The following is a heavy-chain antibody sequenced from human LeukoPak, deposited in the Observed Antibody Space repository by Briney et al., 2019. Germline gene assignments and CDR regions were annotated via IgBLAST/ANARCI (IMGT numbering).Heavy chain of an antibody. CDR2: MNHNSGIT. V-gene: IGHV1-8*01. Sequence: ASVKVSCKASGYTFVSYDINWVRQATGQGLEGMGWMNHNSGITGYAQKCQGRVSMTRNTSIGTAYMELSSLKSEDTAVYYCARGLYYYDSNGRTPYDYWGQGTLVTVSS. CDR3: ARGLYYYDSNGRTPYDY. D-gene: IGHD3-22*01. CDR1: GYTFVSYD. J-gene: IGHJ4*02.